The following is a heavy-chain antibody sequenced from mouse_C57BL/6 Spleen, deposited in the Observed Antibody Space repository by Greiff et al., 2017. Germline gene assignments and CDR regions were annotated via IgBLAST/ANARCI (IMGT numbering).Heavy chain of an antibody. J-gene: IGHJ3*01. V-gene: IGHV5-17*01. CDR1: GFTFSDYG. D-gene: IGHD2-3*01. CDR3: ARGDGYYLAWFAY. CDR2: ISSGSSTI. Sequence: EVQLVESGGGLVKPGGSLKLSCAASGFTFSDYGMHWVRQAPEKGLEWVAYISSGSSTIYYADTVKGRFTISRDNAKNTLFLQMTSLRSEDTAMYYCARGDGYYLAWFAYWGQGTLVTVSA.